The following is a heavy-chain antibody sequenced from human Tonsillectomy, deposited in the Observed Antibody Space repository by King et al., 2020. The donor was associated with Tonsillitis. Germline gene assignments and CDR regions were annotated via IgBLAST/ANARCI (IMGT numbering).Heavy chain of an antibody. V-gene: IGHV3-30-3*01. CDR1: GFTFSYYA. CDR3: AREDYGDHYFDY. Sequence: VQLVESGGGVVQSGRSLRLSCAASGFTFSYYAMHGVRQAPGKGLEWVAVMSYDGSNEYYADSVKGRFTISRDNSKNTLYLQMNSLRPEDTAVYYCAREDYGDHYFDYWGQGTLVTVSS. CDR2: MSYDGSNE. J-gene: IGHJ4*02. D-gene: IGHD4-17*01.